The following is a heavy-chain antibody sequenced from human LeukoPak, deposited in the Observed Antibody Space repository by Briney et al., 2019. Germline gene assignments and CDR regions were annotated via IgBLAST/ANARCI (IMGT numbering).Heavy chain of an antibody. CDR2: IGSSARTL. CDR3: ARGRGDEEVAGHSRYFYYMDV. CDR1: GFTFSTYE. V-gene: IGHV3-48*03. Sequence: GGSLRLSCAASGFTFSTYEMNWVRQAPGKGLEWVSYIGSSARTLYYADSVKGRFTISRDIFKNSLYLQMNSLRPQDTAVYYCARGRGDEEVAGHSRYFYYMDVWGKGTTVTVSS. D-gene: IGHD3-10*01. J-gene: IGHJ6*03.